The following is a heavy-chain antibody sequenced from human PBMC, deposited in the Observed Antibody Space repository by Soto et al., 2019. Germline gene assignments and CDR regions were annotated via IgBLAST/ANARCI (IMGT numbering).Heavy chain of an antibody. CDR1: GFDFSYYT. Sequence: EVQLVESGGRLVKPGESLRLSCVASGFDFSYYTMNWVRQAPGKGLEWVSAISASSSHKYSADSVRGRFTFSRDNANNSLYLQMNNLRVEDTAGYDYARLRSDAFDIWGQGTLVTVSS. J-gene: IGHJ3*02. CDR2: ISASSSHK. CDR3: ARLRSDAFDI. V-gene: IGHV3-21*02. D-gene: IGHD4-17*01.